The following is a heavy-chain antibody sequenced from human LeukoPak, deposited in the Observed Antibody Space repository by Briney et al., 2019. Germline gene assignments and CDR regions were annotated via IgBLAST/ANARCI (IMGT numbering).Heavy chain of an antibody. CDR2: ISSGGSYI. D-gene: IGHD6-13*01. V-gene: IGHV3-11*01. CDR3: ARARSSSWLGYFDY. Sequence: GRSLRLSPAASGFTFTAYYMSSICHAPGKRLQRGSYISSGGSYIYYADSVKGRFTISRDNAKNSLYLQMNSLRAEDTAVYYCARARSSSWLGYFDYWGQGNLGSVSS. J-gene: IGHJ4*02. CDR1: GFTFTAYY.